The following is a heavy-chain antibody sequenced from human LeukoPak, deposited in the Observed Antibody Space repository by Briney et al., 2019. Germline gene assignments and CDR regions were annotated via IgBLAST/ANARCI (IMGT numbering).Heavy chain of an antibody. CDR2: INPNSGGT. CDR3: ARARAAALIDY. V-gene: IGHV1-2*02. Sequence: ASVKVSCKASGYTFTGYYMHWVRQAPGQGLEWMGWINPNSGGTNYAQKFQGRVTITRDTSASTAYMELSSPRSEDTAVYYCARARAAALIDYWGQGTLVTVSS. J-gene: IGHJ4*02. CDR1: GYTFTGYY. D-gene: IGHD6-13*01.